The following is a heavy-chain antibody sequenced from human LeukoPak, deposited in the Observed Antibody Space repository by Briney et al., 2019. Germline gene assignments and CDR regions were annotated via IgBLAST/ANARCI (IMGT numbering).Heavy chain of an antibody. Sequence: PGGSLRLSCAASGFPVSSNYMTWVRQAPQKGLEWVSAISGSGGSTYYADSVKGRFTISRDNSKNTLYLQMNSLRAEDTAVYYCAKQWELPSPFDYWGQGTLVTVSS. V-gene: IGHV3-23*01. CDR2: ISGSGGST. J-gene: IGHJ4*02. D-gene: IGHD1-26*01. CDR3: AKQWELPSPFDY. CDR1: GFPVSSNY.